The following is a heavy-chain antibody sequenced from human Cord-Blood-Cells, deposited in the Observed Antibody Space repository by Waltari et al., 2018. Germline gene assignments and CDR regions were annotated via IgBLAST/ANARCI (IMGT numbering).Heavy chain of an antibody. Sequence: QVQLVQSVAEVQKPGASVKVSCTASGYTFTGYYMHWVRQAPGQGLEWMGWINPNRGGTNYAQKFQGRVTMTRDTSISTAYMELSRLRSDDTAVYYCARLAVAGDYWGQGTLVTVSS. V-gene: IGHV1-2*02. CDR2: INPNRGGT. CDR3: ARLAVAGDY. J-gene: IGHJ4*02. CDR1: GYTFTGYY. D-gene: IGHD6-19*01.